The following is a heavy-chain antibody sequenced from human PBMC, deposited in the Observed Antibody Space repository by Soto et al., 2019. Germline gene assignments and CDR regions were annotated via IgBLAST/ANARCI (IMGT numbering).Heavy chain of an antibody. J-gene: IGHJ3*02. CDR1: GGTFSSYA. D-gene: IGHD3-22*01. CDR3: ARDRAYYDSSGYLRSSAFDI. CDR2: IIPIFGTA. Sequence: QVQLVQPGAEVKKPGSSVKVSCKASGGTFSSYAISWVRQAPGQGLEWMGGIIPIFGTANYAQKFQGRVTITADESTSTAYMELSSLRSEDTAVYYCARDRAYYDSSGYLRSSAFDIWGQGTMVTVSS. V-gene: IGHV1-69*01.